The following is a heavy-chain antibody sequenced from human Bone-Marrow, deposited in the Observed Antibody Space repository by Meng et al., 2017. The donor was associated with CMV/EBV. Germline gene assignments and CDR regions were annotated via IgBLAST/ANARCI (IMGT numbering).Heavy chain of an antibody. CDR2: IYSGGST. CDR3: ARDQGRGYFDY. Sequence: LSCAASGFTVRSNSMSWVRQAPGKGLEWVSVIYSGGSTYYADSVKGRFTISRDNSKNTLYLQMNSLRAEDTAVYYCARDQGRGYFDYWGQGTLVTVSS. V-gene: IGHV3-66*02. CDR1: GFTVRSNS. D-gene: IGHD5-24*01. J-gene: IGHJ4*02.